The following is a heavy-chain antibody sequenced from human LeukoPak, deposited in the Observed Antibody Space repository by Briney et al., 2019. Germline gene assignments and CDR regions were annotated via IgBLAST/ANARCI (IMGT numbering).Heavy chain of an antibody. J-gene: IGHJ5*02. Sequence: ALVKVSCKASGYTFTSYGISWVRQAPGHGLEWMGWISAYNGNTNYAQKLQGRVTMTTDTSTSTAYMELRSLRSDDTAVYYCARVKRQQLVLAYNWFDPWGQGTLVTVSS. D-gene: IGHD6-13*01. CDR1: GYTFTSYG. CDR2: ISAYNGNT. CDR3: ARVKRQQLVLAYNWFDP. V-gene: IGHV1-18*01.